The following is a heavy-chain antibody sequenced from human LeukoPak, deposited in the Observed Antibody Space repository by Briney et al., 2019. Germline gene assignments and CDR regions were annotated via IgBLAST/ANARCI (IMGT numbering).Heavy chain of an antibody. CDR1: GGSITNYY. CDR3: GRTSPKNGAFDL. D-gene: IGHD2-8*01. CDR2: IYSSGST. J-gene: IGHJ3*01. Sequence: SETLSLTCTVSGGSITNYYWSWIRQPAGKGLEWIGRIYSSGSTNYNPSLNSRVTMSVDTSKNQFSLKLTSVTAADTAVYYCGRTSPKNGAFDLWGQGTMVTVSS. V-gene: IGHV4-4*07.